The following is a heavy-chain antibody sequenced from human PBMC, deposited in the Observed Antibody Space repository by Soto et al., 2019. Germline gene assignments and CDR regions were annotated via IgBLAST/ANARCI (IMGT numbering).Heavy chain of an antibody. V-gene: IGHV1-18*01. CDR3: ARDTDCSNGAGYIGY. CDR2: ISSYDGNT. D-gene: IGHD2-8*01. CDR1: GYTFTSYG. Sequence: QVQLVQSGAEVKKPGASVKVSCKASGYTFTSYGISWVRQAPGQGLEWMGWISSYDGNTKYAQKLQGRVTMTTDTSTSTAYMELRSLRSDDTAVYYCARDTDCSNGAGYIGYWGQGTLVTVSS. J-gene: IGHJ4*02.